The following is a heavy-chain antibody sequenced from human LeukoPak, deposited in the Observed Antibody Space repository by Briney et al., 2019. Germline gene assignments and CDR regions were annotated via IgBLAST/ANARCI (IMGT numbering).Heavy chain of an antibody. V-gene: IGHV1-69*02. CDR2: IIPILGIA. CDR1: GGTFIIYT. Sequence: SVKVSCKASGGTFIIYTISWVRQAPGQGLEWMGRIIPILGIANYAQKFQGRVTITADKPTSTAYMELSSLRSEDTAVYYCARAGVAAAGYDYWGQGTLVTVSS. CDR3: ARAGVAAAGYDY. J-gene: IGHJ4*02. D-gene: IGHD6-13*01.